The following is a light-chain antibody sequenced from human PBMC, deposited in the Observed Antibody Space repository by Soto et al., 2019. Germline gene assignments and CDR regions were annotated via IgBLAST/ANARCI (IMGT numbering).Light chain of an antibody. CDR3: SSYAGSNDFDVL. CDR2: GVN. J-gene: IGLJ2*01. CDR1: SNDVGGYNY. Sequence: QSALTQPPSASGSPGQSVTISCTGTSNDVGGYNYVSWYQQHPGKVPKLIIYGVNKRTSGVPDRFSGSKSGNTASLTVSGLQAEDEAAYYCSSYAGSNDFDVLFGGGTQLTVL. V-gene: IGLV2-8*01.